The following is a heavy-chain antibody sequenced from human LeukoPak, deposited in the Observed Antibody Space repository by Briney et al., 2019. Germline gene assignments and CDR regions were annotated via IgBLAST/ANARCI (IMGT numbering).Heavy chain of an antibody. V-gene: IGHV3-21*01. CDR2: ISSSSSYI. J-gene: IGHJ3*02. CDR3: ARTRSVVPAAKRGAFDI. D-gene: IGHD2-2*01. CDR1: GFTFSSCS. Sequence: PGGSPRLSCAASGFTFSSCSMNWVRQAPGKGLEWVSSISSSSSYIYYADSVKGRFTISRDNAKNSLYLQMNSLRAEDTAVYYCARTRSVVPAAKRGAFDIWGQGTMVTVSS.